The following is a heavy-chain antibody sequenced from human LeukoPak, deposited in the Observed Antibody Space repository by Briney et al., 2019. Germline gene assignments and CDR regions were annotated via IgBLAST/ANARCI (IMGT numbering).Heavy chain of an antibody. CDR2: ISSSGSTI. J-gene: IGHJ5*02. CDR1: GFTFSDYY. Sequence: PGGSLRLSCAASGFTFSDYYMSWIRQAPGKGLEWVLYISSSGSTIYYAESVKGRFTISRDSAKNSLYLQMNSLRAEDTAVYYCARDLSYGESDWFDPWGQGTLVTVSS. V-gene: IGHV3-11*01. CDR3: ARDLSYGESDWFDP. D-gene: IGHD5-18*01.